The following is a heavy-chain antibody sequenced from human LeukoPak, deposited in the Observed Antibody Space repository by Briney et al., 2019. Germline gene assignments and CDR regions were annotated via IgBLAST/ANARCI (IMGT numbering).Heavy chain of an antibody. CDR1: GFTFSSYA. CDR3: AKDSRRYCSGGSCYSGYY. Sequence: PGGSLRLSCAASGFTFSSYAMSWVRQAPGKGLEGVSAISGSGASTYYADSVKGRFTISRDNSKNALYLQMNSLRAEDTAVYYCAKDSRRYCSGGSCYSGYYWGQGTLVTVSS. D-gene: IGHD2-15*01. V-gene: IGHV3-23*01. CDR2: ISGSGAST. J-gene: IGHJ4*02.